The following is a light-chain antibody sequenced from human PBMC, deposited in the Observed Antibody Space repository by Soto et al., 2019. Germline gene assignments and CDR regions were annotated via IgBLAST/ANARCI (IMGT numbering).Light chain of an antibody. V-gene: IGLV2-23*02. CDR2: EVN. CDR3: SSYAPLL. CDR1: SGAFGTYDV. Sequence: QSALTQPASVSGSPGQPITISCTGTSGAFGTYDVVSWYRHRPGKAPELLIYEVNKRHPGVSDRFSASKSGNTASLRISGFQAEDEGDYYCSSYAPLLFGGGTKLTVL. J-gene: IGLJ2*01.